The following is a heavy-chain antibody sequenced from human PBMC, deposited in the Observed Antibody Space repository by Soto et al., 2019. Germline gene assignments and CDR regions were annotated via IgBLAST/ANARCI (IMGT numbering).Heavy chain of an antibody. D-gene: IGHD2-15*01. Sequence: QVQLVQSGAEVKKPGSSVKVSCKASGGTFSSYAISWVRQAPGQGLEWMGGIIPIFGTANYAQKFQGRVTISTVESISTDCMELSSLSSETTAVYSCARVVSVVKAFHCWYVDLWGRGALVTVAS. V-gene: IGHV1-69*05. CDR2: IIPIFGTA. J-gene: IGHJ2*01. CDR3: ARVVSVVKAFHCWYVDL. CDR1: GGTFSSYA.